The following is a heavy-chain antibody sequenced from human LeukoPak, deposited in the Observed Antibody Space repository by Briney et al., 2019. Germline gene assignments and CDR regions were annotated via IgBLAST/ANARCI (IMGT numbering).Heavy chain of an antibody. J-gene: IGHJ3*01. CDR3: AKDPNGDYVGAFDF. D-gene: IGHD4-17*01. Sequence: PGGSLRLSCAASGFTFSSFGMHWVRQVPGKGLEWVGLISYDGGNKYYTDSVKGRFTVSRDNSKNTLYLQMNSLRAVDTAVYYCAKDPNGDYVGAFDFWGQGTMVTVSS. CDR1: GFTFSSFG. V-gene: IGHV3-30-3*01. CDR2: ISYDGGNK.